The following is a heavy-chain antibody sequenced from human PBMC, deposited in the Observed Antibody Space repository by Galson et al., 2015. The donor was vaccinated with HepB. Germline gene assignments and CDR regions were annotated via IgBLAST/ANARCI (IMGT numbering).Heavy chain of an antibody. J-gene: IGHJ4*02. CDR3: ARGYSNYWYSGLGY. Sequence: SLRLSCAASGFTVSSNYMSWVRQAPGKGLECVSVIYSGGNADYADSVKGRFTISRDNSKNTLSLKMNSLRAEDTAVYYCARGYSNYWYSGLGYWGQGTLVTVSS. D-gene: IGHD6-13*01. CDR1: GFTVSSNY. V-gene: IGHV3-53*01. CDR2: IYSGGNA.